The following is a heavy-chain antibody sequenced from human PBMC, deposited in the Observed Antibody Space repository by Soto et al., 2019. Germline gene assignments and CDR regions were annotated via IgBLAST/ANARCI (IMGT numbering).Heavy chain of an antibody. CDR3: AKGYCSGGSCGGGYYYGMDV. D-gene: IGHD2-15*01. V-gene: IGHV1-69*13. J-gene: IGHJ6*02. Sequence: ASVKVSCKASGGTFSSYAISWVRQAPGQGLEWMGGIIPIFGTANYAQKFQGRVTITADESTSTAYMELSSLRSEDTAVYYCAKGYCSGGSCGGGYYYGMDVWGQATTVTVSS. CDR2: IIPIFGTA. CDR1: GGTFSSYA.